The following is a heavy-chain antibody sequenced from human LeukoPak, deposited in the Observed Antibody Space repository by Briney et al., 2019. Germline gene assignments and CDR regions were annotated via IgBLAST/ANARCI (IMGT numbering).Heavy chain of an antibody. CDR1: GGTFSSYA. CDR3: AKVAYSNHHYFDY. D-gene: IGHD4-11*01. Sequence: SVKVSCKASGGTFSSYAISWVRQAPGQGLEWMGGIIPIFGTANYAQKFQGRVTITADESTSTAYMELSSLRSEDTAVYYCAKVAYSNHHYFDYWGQGTLVTVSS. V-gene: IGHV1-69*13. J-gene: IGHJ4*02. CDR2: IIPIFGTA.